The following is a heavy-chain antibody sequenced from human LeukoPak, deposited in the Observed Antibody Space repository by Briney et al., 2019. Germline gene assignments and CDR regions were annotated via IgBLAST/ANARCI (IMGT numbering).Heavy chain of an antibody. CDR2: ISGSGNTI. D-gene: IGHD3-10*01. V-gene: IGHV3-11*01. Sequence: TGGSLRLSCAASGFTVSSNYMSWTRQAPGRGLEWVSYISGSGNTIYYADSVKGRFTISRDNAKNSLYLQMNSLRAEDTAVYYCTELHYYASRYWGQGTLVTVSS. CDR1: GFTVSSNY. CDR3: TELHYYASRY. J-gene: IGHJ4*02.